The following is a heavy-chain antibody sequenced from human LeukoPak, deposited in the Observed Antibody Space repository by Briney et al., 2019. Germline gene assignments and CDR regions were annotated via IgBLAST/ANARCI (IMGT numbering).Heavy chain of an antibody. V-gene: IGHV5-51*01. Sequence: GESLKISCKGSGYTFGSYWIGWVRQMPGKGLQWMGIIYPGDSDTRYSPSFQGQITISADSSINTAYLEWSSLKASDTAMYYCARLSGRDFDFWGQGTLVTVSS. J-gene: IGHJ4*02. CDR3: ARLSGRDFDF. CDR2: IYPGDSDT. D-gene: IGHD1-26*01. CDR1: GYTFGSYW.